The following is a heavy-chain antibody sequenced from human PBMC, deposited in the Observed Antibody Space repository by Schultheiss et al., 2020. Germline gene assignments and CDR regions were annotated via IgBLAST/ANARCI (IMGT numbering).Heavy chain of an antibody. Sequence: GGSLRLSCAASGFTFSSYGMHWVRQAPGKGLEWVAVIWYDGSNKYYADSVKGRFTISRDNSKNTLYLQMNSLRAEDTAVYYCARDITIFVVDHYGMDVWGQGTTVTVSS. D-gene: IGHD3-3*01. CDR1: GFTFSSYG. V-gene: IGHV3-33*01. CDR2: IWYDGSNK. J-gene: IGHJ6*02. CDR3: ARDITIFVVDHYGMDV.